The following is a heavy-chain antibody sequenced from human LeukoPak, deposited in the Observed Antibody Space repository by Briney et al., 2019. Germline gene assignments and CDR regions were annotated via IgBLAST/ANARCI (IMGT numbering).Heavy chain of an antibody. Sequence: ASVKVSCRASGYTFTGYYMHWVRQAPGQGLEWMGWINPNSGGTNYAQKFQGRVTMTRDTSISTAYMELSRLRSDDTAVYYCARVGVRYRRMDVWGKGTTVTVSS. CDR2: INPNSGGT. V-gene: IGHV1-2*02. D-gene: IGHD3-10*01. CDR1: GYTFTGYY. CDR3: ARVGVRYRRMDV. J-gene: IGHJ6*04.